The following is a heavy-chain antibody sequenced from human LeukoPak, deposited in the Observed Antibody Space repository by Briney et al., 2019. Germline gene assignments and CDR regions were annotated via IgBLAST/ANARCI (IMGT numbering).Heavy chain of an antibody. D-gene: IGHD2-2*01. CDR3: AKWGSTRALKDIDY. Sequence: PGGSLGLSCAASGFTFSSYGMHWVRQAPGKGLEWVAFIRYDGSNKYYADSVKGRFTISRDNSKNTLYLQMNSLRAEDTAVYYCAKWGSTRALKDIDYWGQGTLVTVSS. CDR1: GFTFSSYG. V-gene: IGHV3-30*02. CDR2: IRYDGSNK. J-gene: IGHJ4*02.